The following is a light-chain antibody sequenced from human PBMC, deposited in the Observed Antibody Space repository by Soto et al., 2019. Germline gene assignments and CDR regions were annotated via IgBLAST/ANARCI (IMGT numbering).Light chain of an antibody. V-gene: IGKV3-15*01. CDR3: QQYNSWPPIT. CDR1: QSVSSN. J-gene: IGKJ5*01. CDR2: GAS. Sequence: EVVMTQSPATLSLSPGERATLSCRASQSVSSNLAWYQQKPGQAPRLLIYGASTRPTGIPARFSGSGSGTEVTLTISSLQSEDFAVYFCQQYNSWPPITFGQGTRLEIK.